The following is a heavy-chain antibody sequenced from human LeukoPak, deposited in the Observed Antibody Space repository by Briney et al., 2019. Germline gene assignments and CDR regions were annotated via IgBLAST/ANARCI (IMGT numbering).Heavy chain of an antibody. V-gene: IGHV4-34*01. Sequence: SETLSLTCAVYGGSFSGYYWSWIRRPPGKGLEWIGEINHSGSTNYNPSLKSRVTISVDTSKNQFSLKLSSVTAADTAVYYCARRVRRGVVVKIYYFDYWGQGTLVTVSS. CDR3: ARRVRRGVVVKIYYFDY. CDR2: INHSGST. CDR1: GGSFSGYY. D-gene: IGHD2-15*01. J-gene: IGHJ4*02.